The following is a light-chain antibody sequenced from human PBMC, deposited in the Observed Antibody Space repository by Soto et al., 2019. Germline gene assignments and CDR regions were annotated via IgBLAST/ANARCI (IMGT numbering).Light chain of an antibody. Sequence: IVMTQSPDTLSVSPGERATLSCRASQSVGSSLAWYQQKPGQAPRLLIYDTSTSANGIPARFSGSGSGTDFTLTINSLEPEDSAVYYCQQRSNWRSITFGQGTRLEIK. CDR2: DTS. CDR3: QQRSNWRSIT. V-gene: IGKV3-11*01. J-gene: IGKJ5*01. CDR1: QSVGSS.